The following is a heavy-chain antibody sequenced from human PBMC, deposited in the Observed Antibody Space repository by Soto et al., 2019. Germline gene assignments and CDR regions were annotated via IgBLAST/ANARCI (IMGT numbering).Heavy chain of an antibody. CDR1: GDSITSSDYY. J-gene: IGHJ5*02. CDR2: IYYSGST. V-gene: IGHV4-39*01. Sequence: SETLSLTCTVSGDSITSSDYYWAWIRQPPGKGPEWIGTIYYSGSTYYSPSLKSRVTLSLDTSKNQLSLQVSSVTAADTAVYYCSRRAPEGFDPWGQGTLVTVSS. CDR3: SRRAPEGFDP.